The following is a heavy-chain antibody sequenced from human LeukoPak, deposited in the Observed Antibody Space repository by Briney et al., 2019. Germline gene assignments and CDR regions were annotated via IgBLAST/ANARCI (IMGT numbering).Heavy chain of an antibody. CDR3: ARETFDYYGSGSYYEIDY. V-gene: IGHV3-23*01. CDR2: ISGSGGST. D-gene: IGHD3-10*01. J-gene: IGHJ4*02. Sequence: GGSLRLSCAASGFTFSSYAMSWVRQAPGKGLEWVSAISGSGGSTYYADSVKGRFTISRDNSKNTLYLQMNSLRAEDTAVYYCARETFDYYGSGSYYEIDYWGQGTLVTVSS. CDR1: GFTFSSYA.